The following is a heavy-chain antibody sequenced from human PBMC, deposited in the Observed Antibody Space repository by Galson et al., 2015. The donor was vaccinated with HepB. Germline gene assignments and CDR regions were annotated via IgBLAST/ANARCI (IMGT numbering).Heavy chain of an antibody. Sequence: SLRLSCAASGFTFSRYAMHWVRQAPGKGLEWVAVISYDDSNKYYADFVKGRFTISRDNPKYTLYLQMNSLRVDDTAVHYCARYYWNSSLSSYGVDYWCQRTLVTVAS. CDR2: ISYDDSNK. V-gene: IGHV3-30*04. CDR1: GFTFSRYA. CDR3: ARYYWNSSLSSYGVDY. D-gene: IGHD2/OR15-2a*01. J-gene: IGHJ4*02.